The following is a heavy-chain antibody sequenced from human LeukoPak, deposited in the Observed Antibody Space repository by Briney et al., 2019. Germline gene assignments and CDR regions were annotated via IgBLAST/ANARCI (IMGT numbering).Heavy chain of an antibody. CDR1: GYTFTSYG. V-gene: IGHV1-18*01. J-gene: IGHJ4*02. CDR2: ISAYNGNT. CDR3: ARDRYYYDSSGYQELDY. D-gene: IGHD3-22*01. Sequence: ASVKVSCKASGYTFTSYGISWVRQAPGQGLEWMGWISAYNGNTNYAQKLQGRVTMTTDTSTSTAYMELRSLRSDDTAVCYCARDRYYYDSSGYQELDYWGQGTLVTVSS.